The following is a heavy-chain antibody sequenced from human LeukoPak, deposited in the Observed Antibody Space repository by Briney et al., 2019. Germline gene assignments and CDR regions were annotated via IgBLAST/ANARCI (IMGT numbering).Heavy chain of an antibody. CDR1: GGTFSSFA. Sequence: SVKASCKASGGTFSSFAINWVRQAPGQGLEWMGGIIPIFGTANYAQKFQGRVTITADESTSTAYMELSSLRSEDTAVYYCSRGPLYGSGNYYSDYWGQGTLVTVSS. CDR2: IIPIFGTA. CDR3: SRGPLYGSGNYYSDY. D-gene: IGHD3-10*01. V-gene: IGHV1-69*13. J-gene: IGHJ4*02.